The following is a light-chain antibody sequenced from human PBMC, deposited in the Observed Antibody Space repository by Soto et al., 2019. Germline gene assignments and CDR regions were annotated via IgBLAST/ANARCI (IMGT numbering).Light chain of an antibody. CDR3: AGWDDSLGGVV. Sequence: QSVLTQPPSVSGTPGQRVTISCSGSSSNIGSNTVSWYQQLPGTAPRLLIYNNGQRPSGVPARFSDSKSGTLASLAISGLQSEDEADFYCAGWDDSLGGVVFGGGTKLTVL. J-gene: IGLJ2*01. V-gene: IGLV1-44*01. CDR1: SSNIGSNT. CDR2: NNG.